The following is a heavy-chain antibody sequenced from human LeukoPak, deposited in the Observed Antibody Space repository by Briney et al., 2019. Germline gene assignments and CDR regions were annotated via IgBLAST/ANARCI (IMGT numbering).Heavy chain of an antibody. J-gene: IGHJ3*02. D-gene: IGHD5-18*01. Sequence: SETLSLTCTVSGGSISSSSYYWGGIRQPPGKGLEWIGSIYYSGSTYYNPSLKSRVTISVDTSKNQFSLKLCSVTAADTAVYYCARRWNTAMVTRAFDIWGQGTMVTVSS. CDR3: ARRWNTAMVTRAFDI. V-gene: IGHV4-39*01. CDR1: GGSISSSSYY. CDR2: IYYSGST.